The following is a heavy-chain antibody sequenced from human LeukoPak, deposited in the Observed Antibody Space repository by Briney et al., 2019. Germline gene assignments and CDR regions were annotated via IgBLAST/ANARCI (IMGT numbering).Heavy chain of an antibody. CDR1: GFTFSSYE. CDR3: AGGHPGSGSQYFDY. Sequence: PGGSLRLSCAASGFTFSSYEMNWVRQVPGKGLEWVSYISGSGDFIYYPDSVKGRFTISRDNAKNSLYLQMISLRAEDTAVYYCAGGHPGSGSQYFDYWGQGTLVTVSS. CDR2: ISGSGDFI. V-gene: IGHV3-48*03. J-gene: IGHJ4*02. D-gene: IGHD3-10*01.